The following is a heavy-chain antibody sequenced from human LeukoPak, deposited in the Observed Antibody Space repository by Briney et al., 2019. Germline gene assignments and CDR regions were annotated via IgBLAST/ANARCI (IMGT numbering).Heavy chain of an antibody. CDR2: INPNSGGT. V-gene: IGHV1-2*02. J-gene: IGHJ4*02. Sequence: ASVKVSCKASGGTFSSYAISWVRQAPGQGLEWMGWINPNSGGTNYAQKFQGRVTMTRDTSISTAYMELSRLRSDDTAVYYCARDWEIAVAQVLFDYWGQGTLVTVSS. CDR1: GGTFSSYA. CDR3: ARDWEIAVAQVLFDY. D-gene: IGHD6-19*01.